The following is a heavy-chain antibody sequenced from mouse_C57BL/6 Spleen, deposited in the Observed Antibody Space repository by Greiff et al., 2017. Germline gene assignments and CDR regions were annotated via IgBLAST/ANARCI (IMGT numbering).Heavy chain of an antibody. V-gene: IGHV1-26*01. Sequence: EVQLQQSGPELVKPGASVKISCKASGYTFTDYYMNWVKQSHGKSLEWIGDINPNNGGTSYNQKFKGKATLTVDKSSSTAYMELRSLTSEDSAVYYCARGVAPGFDYWGKGTTLTVSS. J-gene: IGHJ2*01. D-gene: IGHD1-3*01. CDR2: INPNNGGT. CDR3: ARGVAPGFDY. CDR1: GYTFTDYY.